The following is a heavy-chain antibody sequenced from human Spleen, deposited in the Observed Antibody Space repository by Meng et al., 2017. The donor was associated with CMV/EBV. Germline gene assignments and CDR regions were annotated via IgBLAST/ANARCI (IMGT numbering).Heavy chain of an antibody. J-gene: IGHJ4*02. Sequence: GESLKISCAASGFTVSSNYMSWVRQAPGKGLEWVSVIYSGGSTYYADSVNGRFTISRDNAKNSLHLQMNSLRAEDTAVYYCARGVRYLEWLPHFFDYWGQGTLVTVSS. CDR2: IYSGGST. D-gene: IGHD3-3*01. CDR3: ARGVRYLEWLPHFFDY. V-gene: IGHV3-53*01. CDR1: GFTVSSNY.